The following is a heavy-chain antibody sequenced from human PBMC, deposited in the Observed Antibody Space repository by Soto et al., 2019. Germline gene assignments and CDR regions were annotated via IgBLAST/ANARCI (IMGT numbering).Heavy chain of an antibody. CDR1: GFTFSSYS. J-gene: IGHJ4*02. D-gene: IGHD3-10*01. Sequence: EVQLVESGGGLVQPGGSLRLSCAASGFTFSSYSMNWVRQAPGKGLEWVSYISSSSSTIYYADSVKGRFTISRDNAKNSLYLQMNSLRAEDTAVYYCARDQWVLWFVESSAYFDYWGQGTLVTVSS. CDR3: ARDQWVLWFVESSAYFDY. CDR2: ISSSSSTI. V-gene: IGHV3-48*01.